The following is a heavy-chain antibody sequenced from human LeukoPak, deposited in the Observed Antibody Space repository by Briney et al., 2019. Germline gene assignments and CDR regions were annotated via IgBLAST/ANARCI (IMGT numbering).Heavy chain of an antibody. CDR2: IYYNGNI. CDR1: GDSLSKYY. Sequence: SETLSLTCIVSGDSLSKYYWSWMRQPPGKGLEWIGYIYYNGNIKYNPSLRSRVTISVDPSKNQFSLRLSSVTAADTAVYYCAGGPIGSYGQTPYWGQGTLVTVSS. D-gene: IGHD1-26*01. V-gene: IGHV4-59*01. J-gene: IGHJ4*02. CDR3: AGGPIGSYGQTPY.